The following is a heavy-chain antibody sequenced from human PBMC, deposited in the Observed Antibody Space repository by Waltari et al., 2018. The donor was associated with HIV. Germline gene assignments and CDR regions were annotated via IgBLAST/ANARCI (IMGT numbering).Heavy chain of an antibody. CDR3: ARMVGAYSNYLDH. D-gene: IGHD4-4*01. CDR1: GFTFRSYT. CDR2: LSATGSYI. V-gene: IGHV3-21*01. J-gene: IGHJ4*02. Sequence: EVQLVESGGGLVKPGGSLRLSCGASGFTFRSYTMNWVRQAPGKGREWVASLSATGSYIDYGAAVKGRFTISRDNAKNSLYLQMSSLRAEDTAVYYWARMVGAYSNYLDHWGQGVLVTVSS.